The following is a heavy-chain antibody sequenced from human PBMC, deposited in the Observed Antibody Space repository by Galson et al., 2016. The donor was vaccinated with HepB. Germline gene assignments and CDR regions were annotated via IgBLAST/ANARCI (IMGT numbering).Heavy chain of an antibody. V-gene: IGHV5-10-1*01. CDR1: GYTFSTYW. J-gene: IGHJ4*02. CDR2: IDPSDSYT. CDR3: ARRENNGWFGPPDY. D-gene: IGHD3-10*01. Sequence: QSGAEVKKPGESLKISCKASGYTFSTYWIGWVRQMPGKGLEWMGRIDPSDSYTNYSPSFQGHVTISADKSISTAYLQWSSLKASDTAMYYCARRENNGWFGPPDYWGQGTLVTVSS.